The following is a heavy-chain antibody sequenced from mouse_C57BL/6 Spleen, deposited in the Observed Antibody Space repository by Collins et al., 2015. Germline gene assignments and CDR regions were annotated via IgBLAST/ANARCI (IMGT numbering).Heavy chain of an antibody. V-gene: IGHV5-9-1*02. J-gene: IGHJ4*01. Sequence: ADTVKGRFTISRDNARNTLYLQMSSLKSEDTAMYYCTRALDAMDYWGQGTSVTVSS. CDR3: TRALDAMDY.